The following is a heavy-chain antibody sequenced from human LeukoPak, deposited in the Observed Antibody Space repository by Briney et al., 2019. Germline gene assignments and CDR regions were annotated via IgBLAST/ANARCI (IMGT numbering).Heavy chain of an antibody. V-gene: IGHV3-7*01. CDR2: IKEDGSEI. J-gene: IGHJ4*02. D-gene: IGHD3-3*01. Sequence: GGSLRLSCAASGFTFSSYWMTWVRQAPGKGLEWVANIKEDGSEIYYVDSVKGRFTISRDNAKNSLYLQLNSLRAGDTAVYYCARSPYDFWSAYLHYFDYWGQGTLVAVSS. CDR3: ARSPYDFWSAYLHYFDY. CDR1: GFTFSSYW.